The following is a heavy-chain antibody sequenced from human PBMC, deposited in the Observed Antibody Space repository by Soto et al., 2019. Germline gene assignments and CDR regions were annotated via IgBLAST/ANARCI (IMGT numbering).Heavy chain of an antibody. CDR2: IKSKTDGGPT. CDR1: GFTFSNAW. V-gene: IGHV3-15*01. J-gene: IGHJ3*02. CDR3: TTDQVRILWFEELDAFYN. Sequence: RRLSCAASGFTFSNAWMSWVRQAPGKGLEWVGRIKSKTDGGPTDYAAPVKGRFTISRDDSKNTLYLQMNSLKTEDTAVYYCTTDQVRILWFEELDAFYNWGQGTKVSV. D-gene: IGHD3-10*01.